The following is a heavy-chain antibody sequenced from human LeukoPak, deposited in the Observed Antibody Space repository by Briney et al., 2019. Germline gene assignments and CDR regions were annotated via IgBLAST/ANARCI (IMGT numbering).Heavy chain of an antibody. CDR3: ARARAKLWRAYSSPDF. D-gene: IGHD3-3*01. V-gene: IGHV3-74*01. J-gene: IGHJ4*02. CDR2: ISLDGGTT. CDR1: GFTLNSYW. Sequence: GGSLRLSCVGYGFTLNSYWMHWVRQSPGEGLVWVSRISLDGGTTSYADSVKGRFTISRDNAENTLYLDMNSLRVEDTAVYYCARARAKLWRAYSSPDFWGQGTLVAVSS.